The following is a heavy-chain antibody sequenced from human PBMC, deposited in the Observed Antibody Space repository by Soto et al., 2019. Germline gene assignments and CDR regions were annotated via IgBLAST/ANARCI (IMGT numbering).Heavy chain of an antibody. D-gene: IGHD1-1*01. CDR2: ISYDGSNK. V-gene: IGHV3-30-3*01. J-gene: IGHJ5*02. CDR3: AKGGTTGTPYNWFDP. CDR1: GFTFSSYA. Sequence: GVSLRLSCAASGFTFSSYAMHWVRQAPGKGLEWVAVISYDGSNKYYADSVKGRFTISRDNSKNTVYLQMNSLRAEDTAVYYCAKGGTTGTPYNWFDPWGQGTLVTVSS.